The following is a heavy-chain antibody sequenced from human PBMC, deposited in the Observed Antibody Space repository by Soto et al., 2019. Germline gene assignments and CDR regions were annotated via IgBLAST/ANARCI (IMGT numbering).Heavy chain of an antibody. V-gene: IGHV1-69*04. CDR3: AKDLWGTTCMGGACASDN. J-gene: IGHJ4*02. D-gene: IGHD2-21*02. CDR1: GGTFSSYT. Sequence: SVKVSCKASGGTFSSYTSSCVRQAPGQGLEWMGRIIPILGIANYAQKFRGRVTMTTETSTNTAYMELRSLTSDDTAMYYCAKDLWGTTCMGGACASDNWGQGTLVTVSS. CDR2: IIPILGIA.